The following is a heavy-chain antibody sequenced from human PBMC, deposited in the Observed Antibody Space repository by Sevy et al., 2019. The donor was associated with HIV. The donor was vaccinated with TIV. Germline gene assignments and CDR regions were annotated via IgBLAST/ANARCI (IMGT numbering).Heavy chain of an antibody. CDR3: AKGMRTRGGGAFDI. D-gene: IGHD3-16*01. V-gene: IGHV3-9*03. J-gene: IGHJ3*02. CDR1: GFTFDDYA. Sequence: GGSLRLSCAASGFTFDDYAMHWVRQAPGKGLEWVSGISWNSGSIGYADSVKGRFTISRDNAKNSLYLQMNSLRAEDMALYYCAKGMRTRGGGAFDIWGQGTMVTVSS. CDR2: ISWNSGSI.